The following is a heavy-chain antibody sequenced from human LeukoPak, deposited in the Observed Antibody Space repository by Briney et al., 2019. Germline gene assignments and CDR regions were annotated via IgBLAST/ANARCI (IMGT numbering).Heavy chain of an antibody. D-gene: IGHD5-24*01. Sequence: GGSLRLSCAASGFTFSTYGMHWVRQAPGKGLEWVTFIRYDGSNKYCADSVKGRFAISRDNSKNTLYLQMNSLRVEDTAMYYCAKVEMTTSPGGIDYWGQGTLVTVSS. CDR1: GFTFSTYG. J-gene: IGHJ4*02. CDR2: IRYDGSNK. CDR3: AKVEMTTSPGGIDY. V-gene: IGHV3-30*02.